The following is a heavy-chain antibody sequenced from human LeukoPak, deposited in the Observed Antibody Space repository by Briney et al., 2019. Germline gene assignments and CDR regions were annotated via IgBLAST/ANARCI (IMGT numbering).Heavy chain of an antibody. V-gene: IGHV3-23*01. CDR2: ISASGSTT. CDR3: AKARTPYNSGFDY. D-gene: IGHD6-19*01. J-gene: IGHJ4*02. CDR1: GFTFTDYA. Sequence: GGSLRLSCAASGFTFTDYAMGWVRQAPGQGLEWASTISASGSTTYYADSVRGRFTISRDDSKNTLSLQMSSLRAEDTAVYYCAKARTPYNSGFDYWGQGTLVTVSS.